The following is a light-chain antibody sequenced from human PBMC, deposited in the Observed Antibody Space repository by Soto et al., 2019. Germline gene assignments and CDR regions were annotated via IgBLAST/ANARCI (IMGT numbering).Light chain of an antibody. V-gene: IGKV4-1*01. Sequence: DIVMTQSPDSLAVSLGERATINCRSSQSVLYSSNNKNQLAWYQQKPGQPPKLIIYWASTRESGVPDRFSGSGSGTDFTLTISSLQAEDVAVYYCQQFYSGLFIFGPGTKVDIK. J-gene: IGKJ3*01. CDR1: QSVLYSSNNKNQ. CDR2: WAS. CDR3: QQFYSGLFI.